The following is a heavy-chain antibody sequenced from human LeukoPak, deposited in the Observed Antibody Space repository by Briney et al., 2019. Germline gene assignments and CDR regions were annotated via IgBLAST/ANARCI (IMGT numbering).Heavy chain of an antibody. J-gene: IGHJ5*01. CDR3: ARGDGGSSTVPIYWFDS. CDR2: ISGGGGST. D-gene: IGHD4-17*01. Sequence: GGSLRLSCAASGFTFTNYAMSWVRQAPGKGLEWVSGISGGGGSTYYADSVKGRFTISKDNSKNTLYLQMNSLRAEDTAVYYCARGDGGSSTVPIYWFDSWGQGTLVTVSS. CDR1: GFTFTNYA. V-gene: IGHV3-23*01.